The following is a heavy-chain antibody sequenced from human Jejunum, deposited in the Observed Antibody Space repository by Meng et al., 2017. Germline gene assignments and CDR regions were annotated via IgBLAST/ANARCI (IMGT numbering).Heavy chain of an antibody. J-gene: IGHJ4*02. CDR3: GRVREVGAD. CDR2: IRNKVNSYST. V-gene: IGHV3-72*01. Sequence: VQLVEFGGGLVQPGGSLGLSCAASGFTFSDYYMDWLRQAPGKGLEWIGRIRNKVNSYSTEYAASVKGRFAVSRDDSKNSLYLQMTSLKAEDTAVYYCGRVREVGADWGQGTLVTVSS. D-gene: IGHD1-26*01. CDR1: GFTFSDYY.